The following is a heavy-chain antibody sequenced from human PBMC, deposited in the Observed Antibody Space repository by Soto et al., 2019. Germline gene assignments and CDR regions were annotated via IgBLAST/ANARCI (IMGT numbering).Heavy chain of an antibody. Sequence: PSETLSLTCSVYGGSFSGDYWSWIRMHPGKGLEWIGYINHSGSTNYNPSLKSRVTISVDTSKNQFSLKLSSVTAADTAVYYCARGWYRRWFDPWGQGTLVTVSS. J-gene: IGHJ5*02. CDR2: INHSGST. CDR3: ARGWYRRWFDP. V-gene: IGHV4-34*01. CDR1: GGSFSGDY. D-gene: IGHD6-19*01.